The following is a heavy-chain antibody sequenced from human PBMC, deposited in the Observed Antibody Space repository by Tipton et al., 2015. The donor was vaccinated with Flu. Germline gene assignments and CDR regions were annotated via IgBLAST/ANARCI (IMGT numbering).Heavy chain of an antibody. CDR1: GGSISSYY. V-gene: IGHV4-59*08. J-gene: IGHJ6*02. Sequence: TLSLTCTVSGGSISSYYWSWIRQPPGKGLEWIGYIYYSGSTNYNPSLKSRVAISVDTSKNQFSLKLSPVTAADTAVYYCARLMVAGTDYYYGMDVWGQGTTVTVSS. CDR2: IYYSGST. D-gene: IGHD6-19*01. CDR3: ARLMVAGTDYYYGMDV.